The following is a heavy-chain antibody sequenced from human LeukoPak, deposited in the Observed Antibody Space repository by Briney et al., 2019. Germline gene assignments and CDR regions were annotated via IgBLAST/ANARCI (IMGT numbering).Heavy chain of an antibody. Sequence: GGSLRLSCAASGFTLSSYAMLWVRQAPGKGLEWVAVISYDGSNKYYADSVKGRFTISRDNSKNTLYLQMNSLRAEDTAVYYCARDYNRGVQDYWGQGTLVTVSS. D-gene: IGHD3-10*01. CDR3: ARDYNRGVQDY. CDR1: GFTLSSYA. CDR2: ISYDGSNK. V-gene: IGHV3-30-3*01. J-gene: IGHJ4*02.